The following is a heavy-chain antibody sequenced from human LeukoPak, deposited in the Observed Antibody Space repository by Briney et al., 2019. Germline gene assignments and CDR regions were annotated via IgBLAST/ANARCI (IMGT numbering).Heavy chain of an antibody. Sequence: GETLRLSCAASGFTFSSHGMNWVRQAPGKGLEWVSGISGSGGNTYYADSVKGRFTISRDNSKNTLYLQMNSLRAEDTAVFYCVRLRWEQTGYSSDYWGQGTLVTVSS. J-gene: IGHJ4*02. D-gene: IGHD4-23*01. CDR1: GFTFSSHG. CDR2: ISGSGGNT. CDR3: VRLRWEQTGYSSDY. V-gene: IGHV3-23*01.